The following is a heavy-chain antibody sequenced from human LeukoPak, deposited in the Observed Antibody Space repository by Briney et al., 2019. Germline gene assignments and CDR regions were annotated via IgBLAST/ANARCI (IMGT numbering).Heavy chain of an antibody. D-gene: IGHD4-17*01. J-gene: IGHJ4*02. CDR3: ARDPSTVTYYDY. Sequence: ASVKVSCKASGYTFTSYDINWVRQAPGQGLEWMGWISPNNGATVFAQTFQGRLSMTRDTSITTVYMELNRLTSDDTAVYYCARDPSTVTYYDYWGQGTLVTVSS. CDR1: GYTFTSYD. V-gene: IGHV1-2*02. CDR2: ISPNNGAT.